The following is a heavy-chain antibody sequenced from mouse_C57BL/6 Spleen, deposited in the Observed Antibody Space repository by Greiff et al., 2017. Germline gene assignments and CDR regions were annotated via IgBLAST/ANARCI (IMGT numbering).Heavy chain of an antibody. J-gene: IGHJ2*01. CDR2: INPNNGGT. D-gene: IGHD1-1*01. CDR1: GYTFTDYY. V-gene: IGHV1-26*01. CDR3: ARLDYGSSYPFDY. Sequence: EVQLQQSGPELVKPGASVKISCKASGYTFTDYYMNWVKQSHGKSLEWIGDINPNNGGTSYNQKFKGKATLTVDKSSSTAYMELRSLTSEDSAVYYCARLDYGSSYPFDYWGQGTTLTVSS.